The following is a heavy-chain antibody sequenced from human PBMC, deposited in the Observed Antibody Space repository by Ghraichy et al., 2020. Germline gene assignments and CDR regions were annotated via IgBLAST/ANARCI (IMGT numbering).Heavy chain of an antibody. Sequence: ASVKVSCKASGYTFTGYYMHWVRQAPGQGLEWMGWINPNSGGTNYAQKFQGRVTMTRDTSISTAYMELSRLRSDDTAVYYCARAFYSSSWSRPIYYYYYGMDVWGQGTTVTVSS. D-gene: IGHD6-13*01. CDR3: ARAFYSSSWSRPIYYYYYGMDV. CDR2: INPNSGGT. V-gene: IGHV1-2*02. CDR1: GYTFTGYY. J-gene: IGHJ6*02.